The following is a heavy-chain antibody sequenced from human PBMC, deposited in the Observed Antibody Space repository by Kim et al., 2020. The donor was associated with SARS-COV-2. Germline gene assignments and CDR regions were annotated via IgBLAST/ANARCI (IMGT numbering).Heavy chain of an antibody. V-gene: IGHV3-74*01. CDR3: ARGRYGSGSYGNWFDP. J-gene: IGHJ5*02. Sequence: SVKGRFTISRDNANNTLYLQMNSLRAEDTAVYYCARGRYGSGSYGNWFDPWGQGTLVTVSS. D-gene: IGHD3-10*01.